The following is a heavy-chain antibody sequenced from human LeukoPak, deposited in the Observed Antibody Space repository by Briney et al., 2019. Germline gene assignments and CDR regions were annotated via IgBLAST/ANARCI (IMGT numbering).Heavy chain of an antibody. D-gene: IGHD5-18*01. CDR3: VRDLGYDYGLFDY. Sequence: GGSLRLSCAASGFTFSTYSTNWVRQAPGKGLEWLSYISGRSDTKYYADSVKGRFFISRDNGKNSLYLQVNSLRTEDTAVYYCVRDLGYDYGLFDYWGHGILVTVSS. CDR1: GFTFSTYS. J-gene: IGHJ4*01. V-gene: IGHV3-48*01. CDR2: ISGRSDTK.